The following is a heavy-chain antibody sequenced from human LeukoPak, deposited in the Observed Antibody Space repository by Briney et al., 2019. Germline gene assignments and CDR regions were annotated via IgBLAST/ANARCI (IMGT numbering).Heavy chain of an antibody. CDR2: IKQDGSET. V-gene: IGHV3-7*02. CDR1: GFPFTTYW. Sequence: GGSLRLSCVASGFPFTTYWMGWVRQAPGKGLEWVANIKQDGSETYYVDSVKGRFTISRDNAKNSLFLQMNSLRVEDTAVYYCAKRGYYYDSSGYYYFDYWGQGTLVTVSS. J-gene: IGHJ4*02. CDR3: AKRGYYYDSSGYYYFDY. D-gene: IGHD3-22*01.